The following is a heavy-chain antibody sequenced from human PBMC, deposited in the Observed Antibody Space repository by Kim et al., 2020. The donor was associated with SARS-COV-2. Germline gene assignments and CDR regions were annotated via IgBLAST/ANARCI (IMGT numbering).Heavy chain of an antibody. CDR3: AKDLWVVGVWSPPDFDY. V-gene: IGHV3-23*01. Sequence: GGSLRLSCAASGFTFSSYAMSWVRQAPGKGLEWVSAISGSGGSTYYADSVKGRFTISRDNSKNTLYLQMNSLRAEDTAVYYCAKDLWVVGVWSPPDFDYWGQGTLVTVSS. CDR1: GFTFSSYA. CDR2: ISGSGGST. D-gene: IGHD2-15*01. J-gene: IGHJ4*02.